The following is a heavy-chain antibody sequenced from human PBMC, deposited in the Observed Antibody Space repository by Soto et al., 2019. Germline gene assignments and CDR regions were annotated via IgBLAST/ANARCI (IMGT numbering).Heavy chain of an antibody. Sequence: QVQLVESGGGVVQPGRSLRLSCAASGFTFSSYAMHWVRQAPGKGLEWVAVISYDGSNKYYADSVKGRFTISRDNSKNTLYLQMNSLRAEDTAVYYCARSGSYSLWLDYWGQGTLVTVSS. D-gene: IGHD1-26*01. J-gene: IGHJ4*02. CDR3: ARSGSYSLWLDY. CDR2: ISYDGSNK. CDR1: GFTFSSYA. V-gene: IGHV3-30-3*01.